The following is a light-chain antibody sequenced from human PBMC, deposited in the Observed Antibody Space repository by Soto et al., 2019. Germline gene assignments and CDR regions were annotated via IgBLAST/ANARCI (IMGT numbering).Light chain of an antibody. CDR3: QQSYTTLFT. CDR1: QIISNY. J-gene: IGKJ3*01. CDR2: AAS. V-gene: IGKV1-39*01. Sequence: DIQMTQSPSSLSASVGDRVTITCRASQIISNYLNWYQQKPGKAPKLLIYAASSLQSGVPSRFSGSGSGTDFTLTISSLQPEDFATYSCQQSYTTLFTFGPGTNVDIK.